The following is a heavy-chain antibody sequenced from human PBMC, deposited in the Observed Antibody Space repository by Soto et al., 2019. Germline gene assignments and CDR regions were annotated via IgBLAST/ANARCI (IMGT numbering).Heavy chain of an antibody. D-gene: IGHD7-27*01. CDR3: ARHRSMSHTPLGGMDV. CDR2: IIPIFGTA. Sequence: QVQLVQSGAEVKKPGSSVKVSCKASGGTCSSYAISWVRQAPGQGLEWMGGIIPIFGTANYAQKFQGRVTITADKSTSTAYMELSSLRSKDTAVYYCARHRSMSHTPLGGMDVWGQGTTVTVSS. J-gene: IGHJ6*02. V-gene: IGHV1-69*06. CDR1: GGTCSSYA.